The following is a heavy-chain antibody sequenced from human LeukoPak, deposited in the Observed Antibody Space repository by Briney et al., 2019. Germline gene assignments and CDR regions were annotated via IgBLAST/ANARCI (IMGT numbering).Heavy chain of an antibody. D-gene: IGHD1-1*01. CDR2: ISHSGST. CDR1: GASINNYY. CDR3: ARDSAAGSYYYYTDV. V-gene: IGHV4-59*01. Sequence: SETLSLTCTVSGASINNYYWSWLRQSPEKGLEWLGYISHSGSTHYTPSLKSLLTISVDTSKIHFSLNLTSVTAADTAVYYCARDSAAGSYYYYTDVWGKGTTVTISS. J-gene: IGHJ6*03.